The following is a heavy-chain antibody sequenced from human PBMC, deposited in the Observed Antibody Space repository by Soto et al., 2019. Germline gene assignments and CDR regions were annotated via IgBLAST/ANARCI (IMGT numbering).Heavy chain of an antibody. CDR2: IYYSGST. CDR3: ARQTVAGTDWFDP. Sequence: QVQLQESGPGLVKPSETLSLTCTVSGGSISSYYWSWIRQPPGKGLEWIGYIYYSGSTNYNPSLKSRVTISVDTPKNQFSLKLSSVTAADTAVYYCARQTVAGTDWFDPWGQGTLVTVSS. CDR1: GGSISSYY. J-gene: IGHJ5*02. D-gene: IGHD6-19*01. V-gene: IGHV4-59*08.